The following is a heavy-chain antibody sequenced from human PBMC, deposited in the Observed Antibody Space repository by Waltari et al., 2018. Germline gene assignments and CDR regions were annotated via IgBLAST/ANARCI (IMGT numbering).Heavy chain of an antibody. CDR1: GFTFSHSG. CDR3: AKGHYYVSRGAYSYSEY. CDR2: IASVGSND. Sequence: QVQLVEAGGGVVQPGGSLRLSCAASGFTFSHSGNPWILQAPGKGRERGCSIASVGSNDGEADAVDGRFTSARDDDKNTLSLHMSSLRAEDTAVYYCAKGHYYVSRGAYSYSEYWGRGTQVIVSS. V-gene: IGHV3-30*18. J-gene: IGHJ4*02. D-gene: IGHD3-22*01.